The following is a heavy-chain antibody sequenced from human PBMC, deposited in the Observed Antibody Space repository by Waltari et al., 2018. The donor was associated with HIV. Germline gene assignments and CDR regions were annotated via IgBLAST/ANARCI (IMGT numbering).Heavy chain of an antibody. CDR2: FNHRGHT. CDR3: ARHFPLCSTSNCYEFDY. CDR1: GGAFSGFY. D-gene: IGHD2-2*01. J-gene: IGHJ5*01. Sequence: QVQLQQWGAGLLRPSETLSLTCGVDGGAFSGFYWSWIRQSPGQGLEWLGEFNHRGHTNANPSLRNRVSISVDASRAHFSLKVTAMTAADTGIYYCARHFPLCSTSNCYEFDYWGPGTQVTVSS. V-gene: IGHV4-34*02.